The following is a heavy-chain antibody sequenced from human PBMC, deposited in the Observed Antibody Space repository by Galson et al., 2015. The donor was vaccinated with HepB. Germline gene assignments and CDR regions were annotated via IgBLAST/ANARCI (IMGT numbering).Heavy chain of an antibody. CDR3: ARDSKDYLFDY. V-gene: IGHV3-30-3*01. CDR1: GFTFSSYA. Sequence: SLRLSCAASGFTFSSYAMHWVRQAPGKGLEWVAVISYDGSNKYYADSVKGRFTISRDNSKNTLYLQMNSLRAEDTAVYYCARDSKDYLFDYWGQGTLVTVSS. CDR2: ISYDGSNK. D-gene: IGHD2/OR15-2a*01. J-gene: IGHJ4*02.